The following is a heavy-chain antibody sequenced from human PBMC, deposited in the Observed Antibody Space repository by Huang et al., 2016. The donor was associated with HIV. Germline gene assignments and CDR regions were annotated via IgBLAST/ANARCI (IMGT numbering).Heavy chain of an antibody. CDR3: TKDRMAVVVSATRPNSFDY. CDR1: GFTFDDAA. J-gene: IGHJ4*02. D-gene: IGHD2-15*01. V-gene: IGHV3-9*01. CDR2: IWWDSDTT. Sequence: EVQLVESGGGFVQPGRSLRLSCAASGFTFDDAAMHWVRQSPGKGLEWVSGIWWDSDTTAYADSVKGRFTISRDNANNSVSLQMNSLKAEDTALYYCTKDRMAVVVSATRPNSFDYWGQGILVTVSS.